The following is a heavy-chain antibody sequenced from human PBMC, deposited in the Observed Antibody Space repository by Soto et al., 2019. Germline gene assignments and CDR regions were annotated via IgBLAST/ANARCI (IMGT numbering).Heavy chain of an antibody. J-gene: IGHJ6*02. CDR1: GFTVSGNY. V-gene: IGHV3-53*01. D-gene: IGHD2-21*01. Sequence: EVQLVESGGGLVQPGGYLRLSCAASGFTVSGNYVTWVRQAPVKGLEWVSVIYTDDNIYYADSVTGRFTISRDNSKNTFYLQMNRLRVEDTAVYYCATELIAKYGMDVWGQGTTVTVSS. CDR3: ATELIAKYGMDV. CDR2: IYTDDNI.